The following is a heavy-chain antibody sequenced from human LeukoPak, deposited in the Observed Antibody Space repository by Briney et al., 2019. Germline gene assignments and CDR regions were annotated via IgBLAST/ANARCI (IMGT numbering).Heavy chain of an antibody. D-gene: IGHD3-22*01. CDR1: GFTFSSYA. V-gene: IGHV3-30-3*01. CDR2: ISYDGSNK. Sequence: GGSLRLSCAASGFTFSSYAMHWVRQAPGKGLEWVAVISYDGSNKYYADSVKGRFTIPRDNSKNTLYLQMNSLRAEDTAVYYCARDSITMIAGAYFDYWGQGTLVTVSS. J-gene: IGHJ4*02. CDR3: ARDSITMIAGAYFDY.